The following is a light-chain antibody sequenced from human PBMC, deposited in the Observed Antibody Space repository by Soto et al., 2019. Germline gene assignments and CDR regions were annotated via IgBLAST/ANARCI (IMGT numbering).Light chain of an antibody. CDR1: SSDVGGYDF. CDR2: DVS. CDR3: CSYAGTYTLV. Sequence: QSVLTQPRSVSGSPRQSVTISCTGSSSDVGGYDFVSWYQQHPGKAPKLMISDVSERPSGVPDRFSGSKSANTASLTISGLQAEDEADYYCCSYAGTYTLVFGGGTKLTVL. V-gene: IGLV2-11*01. J-gene: IGLJ3*02.